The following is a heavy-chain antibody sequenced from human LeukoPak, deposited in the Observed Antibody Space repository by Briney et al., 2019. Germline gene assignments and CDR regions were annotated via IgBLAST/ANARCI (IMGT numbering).Heavy chain of an antibody. J-gene: IGHJ4*02. V-gene: IGHV3-72*01. CDR2: TRSKANSYTT. CDR3: ARGPYYYDSSGSPHFDY. D-gene: IGHD3-22*01. CDR1: GFTFSDHY. Sequence: PGGSLRLSCAASGFTFSDHYMDWVRQAPGKGLEWVGRTRSKANSYTTEYAASVKGRFTISRDDSKNSLYLQMNSLKTEDTAVYYCARGPYYYDSSGSPHFDYWGQGTLVTVSS.